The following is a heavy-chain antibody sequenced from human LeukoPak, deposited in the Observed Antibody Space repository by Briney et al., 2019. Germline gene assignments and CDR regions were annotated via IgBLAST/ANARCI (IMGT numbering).Heavy chain of an antibody. CDR2: IYGGGTT. CDR3: ARERSSYSFGNYYYYGVDV. D-gene: IGHD2-21*01. J-gene: IGHJ6*02. V-gene: IGHV3-53*01. Sequence: PGGSLRLSCATSGFSISSNYMNWVRQAPGKGLEWVSVIYGGGTTNYADSVKGRFTISRDNSKNTLYLQMNSLRAKDTAVYYCARERSSYSFGNYYYYGVDVWGQGTTVTVSS. CDR1: GFSISSNY.